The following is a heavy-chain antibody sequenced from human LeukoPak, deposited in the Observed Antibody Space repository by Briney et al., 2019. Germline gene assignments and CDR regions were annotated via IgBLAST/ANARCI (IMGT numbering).Heavy chain of an antibody. CDR2: IWYDGSIK. V-gene: IGHV3-33*01. Sequence: GGSLRLSCAASGFTFSCHGIPWDRQAPGKGLEWVAVIWYDGSIKYYAESVKGRFTISRDNSKNTLYLQMNSLRAEDTAVYYCARMSASYLDYWGQGTLVTVSS. CDR1: GFTFSCHG. CDR3: ARMSASYLDY. D-gene: IGHD3-3*01. J-gene: IGHJ4*02.